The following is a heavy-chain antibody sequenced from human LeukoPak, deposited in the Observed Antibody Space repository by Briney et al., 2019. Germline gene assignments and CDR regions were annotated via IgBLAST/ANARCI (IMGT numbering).Heavy chain of an antibody. CDR2: INWNSGTI. D-gene: IGHD2-15*01. V-gene: IGHV3-9*03. CDR1: GFIFDDYA. Sequence: GGSLRLSCAASGFIFDDYAMHWVRQAPGKGLERVSGINWNSGTIGYADSVKGRFTISRDNAKNSLYLQMNSLRADDMAFYYCARDRFRYCSGAYCSHFEFWGQGTLVSVSS. J-gene: IGHJ4*02. CDR3: ARDRFRYCSGAYCSHFEF.